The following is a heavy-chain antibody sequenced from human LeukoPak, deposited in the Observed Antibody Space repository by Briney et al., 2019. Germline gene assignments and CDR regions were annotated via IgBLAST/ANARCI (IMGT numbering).Heavy chain of an antibody. Sequence: GGSLRLSCAASRFTFSSYGMSWVRQAPGKGLEWVSGISSSGGSTYYADSVKGRFTISRDNSRNTLYLQMNSLRAEDTAVYYCAKADYYGSGSFPVSKPFDPWGQGTLVTVS. J-gene: IGHJ5*02. CDR3: AKADYYGSGSFPVSKPFDP. CDR2: ISSSGGST. V-gene: IGHV3-23*01. CDR1: RFTFSSYG. D-gene: IGHD3-10*01.